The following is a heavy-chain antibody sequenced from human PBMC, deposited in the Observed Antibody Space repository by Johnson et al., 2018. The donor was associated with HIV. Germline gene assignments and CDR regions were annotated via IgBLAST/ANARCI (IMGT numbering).Heavy chain of an antibody. CDR2: ISYDGSNK. CDR3: ARQAAAGAFDI. J-gene: IGHJ3*02. Sequence: QVQLVESGGGVVQPGRSLRLSCAASGFTFSSYGMHWVRQAPGKGLEWVAVISYDGSNKYYADSVKGRFTISRDNSKNTLYLQMNSLRAEDTAVYYCARQAAAGAFDIWGQGTMVPVSS. CDR1: GFTFSSYG. V-gene: IGHV3-30*19. D-gene: IGHD6-13*01.